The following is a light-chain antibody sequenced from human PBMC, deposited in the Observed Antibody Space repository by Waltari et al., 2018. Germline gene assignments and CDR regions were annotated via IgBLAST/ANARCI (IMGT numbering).Light chain of an antibody. V-gene: IGLV2-23*02. CDR1: SSDVGSYNL. CDR2: EVS. CDR3: CSYAGRSTLEV. J-gene: IGLJ1*01. Sequence: QSALTQPASVSGSPGQSITISCTGTSSDVGSYNLVSWYQQPPGKAPKLMIFEVSKRPSGVSNRFSGSKSGNTASLTISGLQAEDEADYYCCSYAGRSTLEVFGTGTKVTVL.